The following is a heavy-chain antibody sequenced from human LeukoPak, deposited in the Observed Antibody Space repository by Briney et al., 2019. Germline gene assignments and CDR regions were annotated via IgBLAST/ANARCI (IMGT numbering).Heavy chain of an antibody. CDR1: EFTFSNFA. D-gene: IGHD3-22*01. V-gene: IGHV3-23*01. CDR3: ARKRERYCDSLIDY. J-gene: IGHJ4*02. Sequence: PGGSLRLSCAASEFTFSNFAMSWVRQAPGKGLEWVSGISSSGGSTDYADSVKGRFTISRDNSKNTLYLQMNSLRVEDTAVYYCARKRERYCDSLIDYWGQGILVTVSS. CDR2: ISSSGGST.